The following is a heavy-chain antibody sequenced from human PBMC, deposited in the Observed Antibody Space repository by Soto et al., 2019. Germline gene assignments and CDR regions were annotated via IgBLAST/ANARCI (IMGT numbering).Heavy chain of an antibody. CDR3: ARGPYHVLIWNYYYMDV. CDR2: IYCSRST. J-gene: IGHJ6*03. D-gene: IGHD3-10*02. V-gene: IGHV4-4*09. CDR1: GGSISGHY. Sequence: QVQLQESGPGLVKPSETLSLSCNVTGGSISGHYWSWVRQTPGKGLAGIGYIYCSRSTNYNPSLTSLVTISVDTSKNHFSLRLTSVTAADTAVYYSARGPYHVLIWNYYYMDVLGKGTTVTVSS.